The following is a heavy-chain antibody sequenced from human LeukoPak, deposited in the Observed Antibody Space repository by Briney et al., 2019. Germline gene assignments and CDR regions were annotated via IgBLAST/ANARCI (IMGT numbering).Heavy chain of an antibody. Sequence: GGSLRLSCAASGFTFSSYAMSWVRQAPGKGLEWVSAISGSGGSTYYADSVKGRFTISRENSKNTLYLQMNSLRAEDTAVYYCAKGDGETYYYYYGMDVWGQGTTVTVSS. CDR1: GFTFSSYA. D-gene: IGHD4-17*01. CDR3: AKGDGETYYYYYGMDV. J-gene: IGHJ6*02. CDR2: ISGSGGST. V-gene: IGHV3-23*01.